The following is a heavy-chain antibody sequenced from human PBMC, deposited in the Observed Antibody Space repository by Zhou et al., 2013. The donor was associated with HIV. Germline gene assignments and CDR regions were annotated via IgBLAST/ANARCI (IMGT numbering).Heavy chain of an antibody. CDR2: INPSGGIT. D-gene: IGHD3-10*01. CDR1: GYTFTNYY. CDR3: ATRAGPKSTRRRRSEPKEFSYVTLGVRTEPVPFD. J-gene: IGHJ5*02. Sequence: QVQLVQSGAEVKKPGASVKISCKASGYTFTNYYIHWVRQAPGQGLEWMGIINPSGGITNYAHNFQGRVTMTRDTSTSTVYMELSSLRSEDTAVFTRATRAGPKSTRRRRSEPKEFSYVTLGVRTEPVPFD. V-gene: IGHV1-46*01.